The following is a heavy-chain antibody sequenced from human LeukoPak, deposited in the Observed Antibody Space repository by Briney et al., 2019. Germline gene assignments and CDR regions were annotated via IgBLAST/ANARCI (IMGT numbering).Heavy chain of an antibody. CDR2: IIPIFGTA. Sequence: SVKVSCKASGGTFSSYAISWVRQAPGQGLEWTGRIIPIFGTANYAQEFQGRVTITTDESTSTAYMELSSLRSEDTAVYYCARDLLYIMEDYYDSSGTLDYWGQGTLATVSS. CDR3: ARDLLYIMEDYYDSSGTLDY. CDR1: GGTFSSYA. V-gene: IGHV1-69*05. J-gene: IGHJ4*02. D-gene: IGHD3-22*01.